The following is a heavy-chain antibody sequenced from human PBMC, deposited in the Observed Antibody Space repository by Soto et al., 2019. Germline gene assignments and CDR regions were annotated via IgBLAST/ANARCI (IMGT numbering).Heavy chain of an antibody. CDR1: GGSISSYY. CDR2: IYYSGST. CDR3: ARLGAQEIDP. V-gene: IGHV4-59*08. J-gene: IGHJ5*02. D-gene: IGHD3-16*01. Sequence: QVQLQESGPGLVKPSETLSLTCTVSGGSISSYYWSWIRQPPGKGLEWIGYIYYSGSTNYNPSLKSRVTISVDTSKNQFSLKLSSVPAADTAVYYCARLGAQEIDPWGHGTLVTVSS.